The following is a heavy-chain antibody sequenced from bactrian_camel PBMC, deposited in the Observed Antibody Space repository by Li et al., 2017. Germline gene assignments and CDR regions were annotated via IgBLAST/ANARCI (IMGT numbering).Heavy chain of an antibody. CDR1: GFTFSNYV. V-gene: IGHV3S1*01. J-gene: IGHJ4*01. CDR3: ATEQPTVVTGILWGWNY. D-gene: IGHD6*01. CDR2: IYTGGGST. Sequence: VQLVESGGDLVQPGGSLRLSCAASGFTFSNYVMHWVRQAPGKGLEMVSSIYTGGGSTTSVDSVKGRFTISTDNAKNILYLQMYSLKSEDTALCYCATEQPTVVTGILWGWNYWGQGTQVTVS.